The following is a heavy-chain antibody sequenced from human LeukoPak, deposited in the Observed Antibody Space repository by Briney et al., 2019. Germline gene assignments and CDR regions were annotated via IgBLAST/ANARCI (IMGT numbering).Heavy chain of an antibody. CDR3: ARDRKKYCGGDCPYHY. CDR1: GGTFSSYA. V-gene: IGHV1-69*05. D-gene: IGHD2-21*02. Sequence: GSSVKVSCKASGGTFSSYAISWVRQAPGQGPEWMGGIIPIFGTANYAQKFQGRVTITTDESTSTAYMELSSLRSEDTAVYYCARDRKKYCGGDCPYHYWGQGTLVTVSS. CDR2: IIPIFGTA. J-gene: IGHJ4*02.